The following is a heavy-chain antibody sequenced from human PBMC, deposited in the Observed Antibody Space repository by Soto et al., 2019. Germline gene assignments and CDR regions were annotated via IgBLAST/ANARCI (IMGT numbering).Heavy chain of an antibody. D-gene: IGHD6-13*01. CDR1: GRAFHGYY. V-gene: IGHV4-34*01. CDR3: ATCVAAAGMDRNNWFDP. J-gene: IGHJ5*02. CDR2: INHSGST. Sequence: SGTLSLTCAINGRAFHGYYWSWMSQPPGKGLEWIGEINHSGSTNYNPSLKSRVTISVDTSKNQFSLKPSSVTAADTAVYYCATCVAAAGMDRNNWFDPWGQG.